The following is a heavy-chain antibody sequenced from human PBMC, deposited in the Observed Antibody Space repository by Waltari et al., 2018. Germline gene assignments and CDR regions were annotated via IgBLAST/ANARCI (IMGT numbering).Heavy chain of an antibody. V-gene: IGHV1-8*01. CDR1: GYTFTSYD. CDR3: ARGRGKYQLLWGGWFDP. J-gene: IGHJ5*02. D-gene: IGHD2-2*01. CDR2: MNPNSGNT. Sequence: QVQLVQSGAEVKKPGASVKVSCTASGYTFTSYDINWLRPATGQGLEWMGWMNPNSGNTGYAQKFQGRVTMTRNTSISTAYMELSSLRSEDTAVYYCARGRGKYQLLWGGWFDPWGQGTLVTVSS.